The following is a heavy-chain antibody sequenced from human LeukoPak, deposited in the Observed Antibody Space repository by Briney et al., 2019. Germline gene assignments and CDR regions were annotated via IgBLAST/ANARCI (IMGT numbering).Heavy chain of an antibody. CDR1: GFTFSSYG. CDR3: ARESTGSYSGIDY. D-gene: IGHD1-26*01. J-gene: IGHJ4*02. CDR2: IWHDGSYK. V-gene: IGHV3-33*01. Sequence: GGSLRLSCAASGFTFSSYGIHWVRQAPGKGLEWVAVIWHDGSYKYYADSVKGRFTISRDNSKDMLFLEMNSLRAEDTAVYYCARESTGSYSGIDYWGQGTPVTVSA.